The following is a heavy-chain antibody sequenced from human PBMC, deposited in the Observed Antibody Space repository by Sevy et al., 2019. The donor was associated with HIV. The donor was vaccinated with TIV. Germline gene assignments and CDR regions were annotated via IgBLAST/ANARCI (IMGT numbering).Heavy chain of an antibody. CDR2: FDPEDGET. D-gene: IGHD7-27*01. CDR1: GYTLTELS. CDR3: ATEHWGAFDF. Sequence: ASVKVSCKVSGYTLTELSMHWVRQAPGKGLEWMGGFDPEDGETIYAQKFQGRATMTEDTSTDTAYMELRSRRSEDTAVYYCATEHWGAFDFRGQGTMVTVSS. V-gene: IGHV1-24*01. J-gene: IGHJ3*01.